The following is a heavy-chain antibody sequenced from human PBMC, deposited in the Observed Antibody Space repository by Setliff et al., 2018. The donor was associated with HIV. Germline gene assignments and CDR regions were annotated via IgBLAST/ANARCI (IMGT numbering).Heavy chain of an antibody. D-gene: IGHD3-3*01. CDR3: ARGGPLRFLEWLLSFFDY. V-gene: IGHV1-2*02. J-gene: IGHJ4*02. CDR2: INPNSGGT. CDR1: GYTFTGYY. Sequence: ASVKVSCKASGYTFTGYYMHWVRQAPGQGLEWMGWINPNSGGTTYAQKFQGRVTMTRVTSISTAYMELTGLRSDDTAVYYRARGGPLRFLEWLLSFFDYWGQGTLVTVSS.